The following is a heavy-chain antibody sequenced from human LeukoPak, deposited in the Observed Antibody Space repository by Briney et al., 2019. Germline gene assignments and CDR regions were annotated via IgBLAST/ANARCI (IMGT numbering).Heavy chain of an antibody. Sequence: SETLSLTCTVSGGTISIGGYYWSWIRQHPGKGLEWIGYIYYSGSTYYNPSLKSRVTISVDTSKKQFSLKLNSVTAADSAVYYCPRGGSTATVGLRKGFDFWGQGTLVIVSS. V-gene: IGHV4-31*03. CDR3: PRGGSTATVGLRKGFDF. CDR1: GGTISIGGYY. J-gene: IGHJ4*02. D-gene: IGHD2-15*01. CDR2: IYYSGST.